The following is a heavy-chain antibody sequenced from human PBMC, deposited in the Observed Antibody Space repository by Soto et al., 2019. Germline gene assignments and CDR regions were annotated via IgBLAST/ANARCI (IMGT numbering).Heavy chain of an antibody. J-gene: IGHJ6*02. CDR3: ARLNPTYCSGRSCHKYYYYGMDV. CDR1: GYSFANYW. CDR2: IYPDDSDT. V-gene: IGHV5-51*01. Sequence: PGESLKISCKGSGYSFANYWIGWVRQMPGKGLEWMGIIYPDDSDTRYRPSVEGQVTISADKSTSTAYLHLSSVKASDTAMYFCARLNPTYCSGRSCHKYYYYGMDVWGQGTTVTVS. D-gene: IGHD2-15*01.